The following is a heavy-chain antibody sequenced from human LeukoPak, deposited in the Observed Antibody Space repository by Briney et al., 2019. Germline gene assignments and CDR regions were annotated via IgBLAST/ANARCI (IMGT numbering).Heavy chain of an antibody. V-gene: IGHV1-3*01. CDR1: GYTFTSYA. CDR3: ARVGSEEVRGVIPFDY. CDR2: INAGNGNT. J-gene: IGHJ4*02. Sequence: ASVKVSCKASGYTFTSYAMHWVRQAPGQRLEWMGWINAGNGNTKYSQKFQGRVTITRDTSASTAYMELSSLRSEDTAVYYCARVGSEEVRGVIPFDYWGQGTLVTVSS. D-gene: IGHD3-10*01.